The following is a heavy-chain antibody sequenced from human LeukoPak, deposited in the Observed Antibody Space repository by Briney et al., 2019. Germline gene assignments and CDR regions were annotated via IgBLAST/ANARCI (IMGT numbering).Heavy chain of an antibody. V-gene: IGHV4-39*01. CDR3: ARQVGWLQLVWYFDY. Sequence: PSETLSLTCTVSGGSISSSSYYWGWIRQPPGKGLEWIGSIYYSGSTYYNPSLKSRVTISVDTSKNQFSLKLSSVTATDTAVYYCARQVGWLQLVWYFDYWGQGTLVTVSS. CDR2: IYYSGST. J-gene: IGHJ4*02. CDR1: GGSISSSSYY. D-gene: IGHD5-24*01.